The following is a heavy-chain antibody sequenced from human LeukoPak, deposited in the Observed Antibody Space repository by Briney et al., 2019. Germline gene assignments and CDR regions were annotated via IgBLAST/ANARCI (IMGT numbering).Heavy chain of an antibody. CDR1: GGSISSYY. J-gene: IGHJ4*02. D-gene: IGHD2-15*01. CDR3: ARDCSGGSCYSGRTSFDY. CDR2: IYYSGST. V-gene: IGHV4-39*07. Sequence: SETLSLTCTVSGGSISSYYWGWIRQPPGKWLEWIGSIYYSGSTYYNPSLKSRVTISVDTSKNQFSLKLSSVTAADTAVYYCARDCSGGSCYSGRTSFDYWGQGTLVTVSS.